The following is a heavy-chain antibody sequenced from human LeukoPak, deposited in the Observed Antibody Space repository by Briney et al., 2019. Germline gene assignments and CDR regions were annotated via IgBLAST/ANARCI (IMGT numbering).Heavy chain of an antibody. CDR1: GFTFSSYT. CDR2: ITTSDGNT. J-gene: IGHJ4*02. V-gene: IGHV3-23*01. D-gene: IGHD2-15*01. CDR3: ARDWATRRFDY. Sequence: GGSLRLSCAASGFTFSSYTMSWVRQAPGKGLEWVSTITTSDGNTYYADSVKGRFTVSRDNSKNTLYLQMNSLRAEDTAVYYCARDWATRRFDYWGQGTLVTVSS.